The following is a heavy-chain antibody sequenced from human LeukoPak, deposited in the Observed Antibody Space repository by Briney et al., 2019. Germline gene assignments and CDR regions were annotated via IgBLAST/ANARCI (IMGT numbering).Heavy chain of an antibody. CDR1: GNYW. Sequence: GGSLRLSCAASGNYWMHWVRQAPGKGLVWVSHINSDGSWTSYADSVKGRFTISKDNAKNTVYLQMNNLRAEDTAVYYCARDRHCANGVCHSPPGMDVWGQGTTVTVSS. D-gene: IGHD2-8*01. CDR2: INSDGSWT. CDR3: ARDRHCANGVCHSPPGMDV. J-gene: IGHJ6*02. V-gene: IGHV3-74*01.